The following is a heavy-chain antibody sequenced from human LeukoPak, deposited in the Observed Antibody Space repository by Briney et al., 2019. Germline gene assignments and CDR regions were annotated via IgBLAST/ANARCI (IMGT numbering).Heavy chain of an antibody. Sequence: SETLSLTCAVYGGSFSGYYWSWIRQPPGKGLEWIGEINHSGNTNYNPSLKSRVTISVDTSKNQFSLKLSSVTAADTAVYYCARAAPRNSNWFGPWGQGTLVTVSS. V-gene: IGHV4-34*01. CDR2: INHSGNT. CDR1: GGSFSGYY. CDR3: ARAAPRNSNWFGP. D-gene: IGHD1-1*01. J-gene: IGHJ5*02.